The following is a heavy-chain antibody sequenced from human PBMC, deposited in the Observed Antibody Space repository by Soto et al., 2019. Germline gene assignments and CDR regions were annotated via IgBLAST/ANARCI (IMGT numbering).Heavy chain of an antibody. CDR3: ARGNGYYYGSGSYLDY. D-gene: IGHD3-10*01. J-gene: IGHJ4*02. Sequence: EVQLVESGGGLVQPGGSLRLSCAASGFTFSSYWMHWVRQAPGKGLVWVSRINSDGSSTSYADSVKGRFTISRDNAKNTLYLQMNGLRAGDTAVYYCARGNGYYYGSGSYLDYWGQGTLVTVSS. CDR2: INSDGSST. V-gene: IGHV3-74*01. CDR1: GFTFSSYW.